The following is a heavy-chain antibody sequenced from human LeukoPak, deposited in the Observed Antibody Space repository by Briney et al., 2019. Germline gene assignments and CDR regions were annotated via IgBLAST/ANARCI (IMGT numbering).Heavy chain of an antibody. J-gene: IGHJ4*02. Sequence: ASVKVSCKVSGYTLTELSMHWVRQAPGKGLEWMGGFDPEDGETIYAQKFQGRDTMTEDTSTDTAYMELSSLRSEDTAVYYCATGDVSGYDKLFDYWGQGTLVTVSS. CDR2: FDPEDGET. CDR3: ATGDVSGYDKLFDY. CDR1: GYTLTELS. V-gene: IGHV1-24*01. D-gene: IGHD5-12*01.